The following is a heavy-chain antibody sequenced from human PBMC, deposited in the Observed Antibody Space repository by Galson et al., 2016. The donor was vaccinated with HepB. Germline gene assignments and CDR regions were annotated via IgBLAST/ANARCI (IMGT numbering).Heavy chain of an antibody. CDR3: AKALVGATTGYFDY. J-gene: IGHJ4*02. V-gene: IGHV3-23*01. D-gene: IGHD1-26*01. CDR1: GFTFSNYA. Sequence: SLRLSCAASGFTFSNYAMSWVRQAPGKGLEWVSVISGGGSNTYYADSVKGQFTISRDNSKNTQYLQMNSLRAEDTALYYCAKALVGATTGYFDYWGQGTLVTVSS. CDR2: ISGGGSNT.